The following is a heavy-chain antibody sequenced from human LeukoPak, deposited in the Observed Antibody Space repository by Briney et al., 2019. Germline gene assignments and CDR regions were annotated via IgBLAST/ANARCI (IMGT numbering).Heavy chain of an antibody. CDR2: IIPIFGTA. Sequence: SVKVSCKASGGTFSSYAISWVRQAPGQGLEWMGGIIPIFGTANYAQKFQGRVTIIADKSTSTAYMELSSLRYEDTAVYYCARVDFWSGYCFDYWGQGTLVTVSS. D-gene: IGHD3-3*01. CDR3: ARVDFWSGYCFDY. V-gene: IGHV1-69*06. J-gene: IGHJ4*02. CDR1: GGTFSSYA.